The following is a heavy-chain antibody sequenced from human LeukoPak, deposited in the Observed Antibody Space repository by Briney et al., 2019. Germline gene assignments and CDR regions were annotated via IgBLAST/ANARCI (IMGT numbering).Heavy chain of an antibody. Sequence: PSETLSLTRTVSGVSISSYYWSWIRQPAGKGLEWIGRIYTSGSTNYNPSLKSRVTMSVDTSKNQFSLKLSSVTAADTAVYYCARDVSGWLSNWFDPWGQGTLVTVSS. CDR2: IYTSGST. J-gene: IGHJ5*02. V-gene: IGHV4-4*07. D-gene: IGHD6-19*01. CDR3: ARDVSGWLSNWFDP. CDR1: GVSISSYY.